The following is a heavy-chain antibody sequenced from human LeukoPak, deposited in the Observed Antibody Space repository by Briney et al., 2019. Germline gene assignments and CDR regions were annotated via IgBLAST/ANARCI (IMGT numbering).Heavy chain of an antibody. CDR2: IKQDGSEK. D-gene: IGHD6-13*01. CDR3: ARDLAIAAAGTDYFDY. V-gene: IGHV3-7*01. J-gene: IGHJ4*02. CDR1: GFTFSSYW. Sequence: PGGSLRLSCAASGFTFSSYWMSWARQAPGKGLEWVANIKQDGSEKYYVDSVKGRFTISRDNAKNSLYLQMNALRAEDTAVYYCARDLAIAAAGTDYFDYWGQGTLVTVSS.